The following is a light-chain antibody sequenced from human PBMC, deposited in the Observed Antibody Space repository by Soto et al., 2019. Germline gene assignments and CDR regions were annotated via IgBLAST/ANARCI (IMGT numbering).Light chain of an antibody. CDR1: HSVSSN. Sequence: DILMTQSPATLSVSPGERATLSCRASHSVSSNLAWYQQKPGQSPRLVIYGASTRVTGVPARFSGSGSGTEFTLTISSLQSEDFAVYYCQQYNNWPRTFGQGTKVDIK. CDR2: GAS. J-gene: IGKJ1*01. V-gene: IGKV3-15*01. CDR3: QQYNNWPRT.